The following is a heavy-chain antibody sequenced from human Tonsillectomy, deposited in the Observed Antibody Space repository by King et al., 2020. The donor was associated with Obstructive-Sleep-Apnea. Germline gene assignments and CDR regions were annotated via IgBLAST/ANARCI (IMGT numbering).Heavy chain of an antibody. Sequence: VQLVESGGVVVQPGGSLRLSCAASGFTFSDYTMHWVRQAPGKGLEWVSYISWDGDSAHYADSVKGRFTISRDNSKDSLYLQMNSLRAEDTALYYCAKSRRTRDGYNWWYFDGWGQGTLVTGSS. CDR3: AKSRRTRDGYNWWYFDG. CDR1: GFTFSDYT. J-gene: IGHJ4*02. CDR2: ISWDGDSA. D-gene: IGHD5-24*01. V-gene: IGHV3-43*01.